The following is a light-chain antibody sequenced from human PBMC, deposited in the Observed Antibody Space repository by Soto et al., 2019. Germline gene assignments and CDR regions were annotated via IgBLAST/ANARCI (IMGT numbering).Light chain of an antibody. CDR1: QSISSW. CDR2: KAS. J-gene: IGKJ4*01. CDR3: QQYNSYSLT. Sequence: DIQMTQSPSPLSASVGDRVTIPCRASQSISSWLAWYQQKPGKAPKLLIYKASSLESGVPSRFSGSGSGTESTLTISSLQPDDFATYYCQQYNSYSLTFGGGTKVDIK. V-gene: IGKV1-5*03.